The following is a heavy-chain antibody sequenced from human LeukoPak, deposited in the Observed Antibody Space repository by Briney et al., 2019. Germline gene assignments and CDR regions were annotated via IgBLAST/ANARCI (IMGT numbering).Heavy chain of an antibody. J-gene: IGHJ4*02. CDR1: GGAISSYY. D-gene: IGHD2-15*01. V-gene: IGHV4-59*01. Sequence: PSETLSLTCTVSGGAISSYYWSWIRQPPGKGLEWIGYIYYSGSTNYNASLTNRVTISVDTSKNQFSLKLSSVTAADTAVYYCAREVGYCSGGSCYSYFDYWGQGTLVTVSS. CDR3: AREVGYCSGGSCYSYFDY. CDR2: IYYSGST.